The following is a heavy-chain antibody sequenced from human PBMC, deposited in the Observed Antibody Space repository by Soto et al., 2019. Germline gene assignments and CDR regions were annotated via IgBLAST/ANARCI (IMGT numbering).Heavy chain of an antibody. Sequence: ASVKVSCKASGGTFSSYAISWVRQAPGQGLEWMGGIIPIFGTANYAQKFQGRVTITADESTSTAYMELSSLRSEDTAVYYCARGKYYDSSGYYSDHYYFDYWGQGTLVTVSS. D-gene: IGHD3-22*01. V-gene: IGHV1-69*13. J-gene: IGHJ4*02. CDR3: ARGKYYDSSGYYSDHYYFDY. CDR1: GGTFSSYA. CDR2: IIPIFGTA.